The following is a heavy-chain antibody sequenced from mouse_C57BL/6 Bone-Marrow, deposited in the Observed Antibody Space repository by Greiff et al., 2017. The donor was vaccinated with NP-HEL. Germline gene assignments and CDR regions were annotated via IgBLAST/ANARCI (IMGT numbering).Heavy chain of an antibody. CDR2: INPNYGTT. Sequence: EVKVVESGPELVKPGASVKISCKASGYSFTDYNMNWVKQSNGKSLEWIGVINPNYGTTSYNQKFKGKATLTVDQSSSTAYMQLNSLTSEDSAVYYCARPLYGYDPAWFAYWGQGTLVTVSA. J-gene: IGHJ3*01. D-gene: IGHD2-2*01. CDR1: GYSFTDYN. CDR3: ARPLYGYDPAWFAY. V-gene: IGHV1-39*01.